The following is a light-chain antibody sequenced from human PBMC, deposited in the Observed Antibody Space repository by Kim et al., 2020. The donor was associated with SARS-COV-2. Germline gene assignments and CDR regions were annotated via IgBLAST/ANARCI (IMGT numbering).Light chain of an antibody. J-gene: IGKJ4*01. Sequence: ASVGDRVTITCRASQSISSYLNWYQQKPGKAPKLLIYSASSLQSGVPSRFSGSESGTDFTLTISSLQPEDFATYYCQQSYSTPFTFGGGTKVDIK. CDR3: QQSYSTPFT. V-gene: IGKV1-39*01. CDR1: QSISSY. CDR2: SAS.